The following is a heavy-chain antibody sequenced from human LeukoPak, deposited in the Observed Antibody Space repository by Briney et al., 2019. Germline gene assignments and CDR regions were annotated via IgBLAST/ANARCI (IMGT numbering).Heavy chain of an antibody. V-gene: IGHV4-59*01. CDR2: IYYSGST. D-gene: IGHD3-9*01. J-gene: IGHJ3*02. CDR3: ARGHYDILTGYYRDAFDI. Sequence: SETLSLTCTVSGGSISSYYWSWIRQPPGKGLEWIGYIYYSGSTNYNPSLKSRVTISVDTSKNQFSLKLSSVTAADTAVYYCARGHYDILTGYYRDAFDIWGQGTMVTVSS. CDR1: GGSISSYY.